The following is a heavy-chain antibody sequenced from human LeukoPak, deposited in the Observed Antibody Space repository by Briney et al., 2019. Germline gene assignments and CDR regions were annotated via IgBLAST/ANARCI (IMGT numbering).Heavy chain of an antibody. Sequence: SETLSLTCTVSGGSISSYYWSWIRQPPGKGLEWIGRIYTSGSTNYNPSLKSRVTISVDTSKNQFSLKLSSVTAADTAVYYCARDRKYGIAPDYWGQGTLVTVSS. J-gene: IGHJ4*02. CDR2: IYTSGST. D-gene: IGHD6-13*01. CDR3: ARDRKYGIAPDY. V-gene: IGHV4-4*08. CDR1: GGSISSYY.